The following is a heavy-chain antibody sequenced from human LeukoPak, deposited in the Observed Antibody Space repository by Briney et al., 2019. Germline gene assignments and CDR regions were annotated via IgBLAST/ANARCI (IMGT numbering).Heavy chain of an antibody. Sequence: PSQTLSLTCTVSGGSISSGSYYWSWIRQPAGKGLEWIGRIYIRGSTNYNPSLKSRVTISVDTSKNQFSLKLSSVTAADTAVYYCARDFAIAALYYWGQGTLVTVSS. CDR3: ARDFAIAALYY. CDR2: IYIRGST. D-gene: IGHD6-6*01. V-gene: IGHV4-61*02. CDR1: GGSISSGSYY. J-gene: IGHJ4*02.